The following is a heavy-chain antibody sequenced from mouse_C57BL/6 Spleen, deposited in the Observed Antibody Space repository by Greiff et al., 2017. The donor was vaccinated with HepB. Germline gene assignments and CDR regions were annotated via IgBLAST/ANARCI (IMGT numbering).Heavy chain of an antibody. Sequence: VKLMEPGAELVKPGASVKISCKASGYAFSSYWMNWVKQRPGKGLEWIGQIYPGDGDTNYNGKFKGKATLTADKSSSTAYMQLSSLTSEDSAVYFCARSGSNYFFDYWGQGTTLTVSS. V-gene: IGHV1-80*01. J-gene: IGHJ2*01. D-gene: IGHD2-5*01. CDR1: GYAFSSYW. CDR3: ARSGSNYFFDY. CDR2: IYPGDGDT.